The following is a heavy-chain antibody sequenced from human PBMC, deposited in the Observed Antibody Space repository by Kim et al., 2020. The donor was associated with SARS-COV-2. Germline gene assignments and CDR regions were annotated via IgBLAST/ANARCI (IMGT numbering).Heavy chain of an antibody. J-gene: IGHJ4*02. V-gene: IGHV4-59*13. Sequence: SETLSLTCTVSGGSISSYYWSWIRQPPGKGLEWIGYIYYSGSTNYNPSLKSRVTISVDTSKNQFSRKLSSVTAADTAVDYCAGDQGSGYEGGVFDYWGQGTLVTVSS. CDR2: IYYSGST. CDR1: GGSISSYY. D-gene: IGHD5-12*01. CDR3: AGDQGSGYEGGVFDY.